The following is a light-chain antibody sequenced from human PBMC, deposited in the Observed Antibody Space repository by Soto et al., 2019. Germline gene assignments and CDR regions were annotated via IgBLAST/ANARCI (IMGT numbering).Light chain of an antibody. CDR1: QSVSSSY. Sequence: EIVLTQSPGTLSLSPGERATLSCRASQSVSSSYLAWYQQKPGQAPRLLIYGASSRATGIPDRFSGSGSGTDFTLTISRLEPEDFAVYYCQQYGSPTTFGQGTKVESK. J-gene: IGKJ1*01. V-gene: IGKV3-20*01. CDR3: QQYGSPTT. CDR2: GAS.